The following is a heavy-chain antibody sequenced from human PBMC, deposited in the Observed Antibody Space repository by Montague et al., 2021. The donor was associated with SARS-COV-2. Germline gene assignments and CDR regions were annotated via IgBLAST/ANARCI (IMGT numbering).Heavy chain of an antibody. J-gene: IGHJ4*02. V-gene: IGHV4-59*08. D-gene: IGHD2-15*01. CDR1: GGSISSFY. CDR2: ISDSGST. Sequence: SETLSLTCTVSGGSISSFYWSWFRQPPGKGLEWIGYISDSGSTNYNPSLTSRVTMSVDTYKNQFSLEVNSVTAADTAVYYCARRYSATLPAGYWGQGTLVTVSS. CDR3: ARRYSATLPAGY.